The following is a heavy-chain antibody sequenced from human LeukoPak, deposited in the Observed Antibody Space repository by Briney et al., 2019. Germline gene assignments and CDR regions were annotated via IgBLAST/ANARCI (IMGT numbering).Heavy chain of an antibody. CDR2: VSGSGGNT. CDR3: AKDWGSGTYSTFDS. Sequence: GGSLRLSCAASGFTFSSYTMNWVRQAPGKGLEWVSGVSGSGGNTYYAVSVKGRFTISRDNSRNTLYLQMNSLRAGDTAVYYCAKDWGSGTYSTFDSWGQGTLVTVSS. D-gene: IGHD1-26*01. J-gene: IGHJ4*02. CDR1: GFTFSSYT. V-gene: IGHV3-23*01.